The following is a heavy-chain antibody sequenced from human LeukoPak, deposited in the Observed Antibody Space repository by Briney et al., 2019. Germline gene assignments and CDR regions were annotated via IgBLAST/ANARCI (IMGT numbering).Heavy chain of an antibody. J-gene: IGHJ5*02. CDR3: ARHGDDYGDYGSDP. V-gene: IGHV4-34*01. D-gene: IGHD4-17*01. Sequence: SETLSLTCAVYGGSFSGYYWSWIRQPPGKGLEWIGEINHSGSTNYNPSLKSRVTISVDTSKNQFSLKLSSVTAADTAVYYCARHGDDYGDYGSDPWGQGTLVTVSS. CDR2: INHSGST. CDR1: GGSFSGYY.